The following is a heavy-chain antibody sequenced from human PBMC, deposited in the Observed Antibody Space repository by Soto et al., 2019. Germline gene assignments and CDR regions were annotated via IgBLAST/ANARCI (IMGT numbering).Heavy chain of an antibody. CDR2: IYTRGST. Sequence: SETLSLTYPGSGSSVSDVYWSWIRQSAGNRLEWIGRIYTRGSTDYNPSLKSRVTISIDTSKNQLSLRLTSVTAADTAAYYCASGEACYVGSWGQGSL. CDR3: ASGEACYVGS. D-gene: IGHD2-15*01. J-gene: IGHJ4*02. V-gene: IGHV4-4*07. CDR1: GSSVSDVY.